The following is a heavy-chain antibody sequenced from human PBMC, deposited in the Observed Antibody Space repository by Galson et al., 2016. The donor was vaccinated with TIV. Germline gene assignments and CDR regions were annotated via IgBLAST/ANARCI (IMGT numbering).Heavy chain of an antibody. Sequence: SLRLSCAASGFTFSNAWMSWVRQAPGKGLEWVGRIKSEFGGGTIHYAAPVKGRFTISRDDSKNTLYLQMHSLKTADTAVYYCTTVLPGRTGAKDWGQGTLVTVSS. J-gene: IGHJ4*02. CDR3: TTVLPGRTGAKD. D-gene: IGHD1-1*01. CDR2: IKSEFGGGTI. CDR1: GFTFSNAW. V-gene: IGHV3-15*01.